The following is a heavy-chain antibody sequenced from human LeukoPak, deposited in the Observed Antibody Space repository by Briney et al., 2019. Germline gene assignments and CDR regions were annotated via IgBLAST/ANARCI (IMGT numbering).Heavy chain of an antibody. V-gene: IGHV4-34*01. J-gene: IGHJ3*02. CDR2: INHSGST. D-gene: IGHD1-26*01. CDR1: GGSFSGYY. Sequence: SETLSLTCAVYGGSFSGYYWSWIRQPPGKGLEWIGEINHSGSTNYNPSLESRVTISVDTSKNQFSLKLSSVTAADTAVYYCARGHPIVGATTCYAFDIWGQGTMVTVSS. CDR3: ARGHPIVGATTCYAFDI.